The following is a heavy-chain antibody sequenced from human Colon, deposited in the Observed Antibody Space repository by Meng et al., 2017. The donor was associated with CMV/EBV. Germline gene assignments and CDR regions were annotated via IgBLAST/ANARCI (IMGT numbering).Heavy chain of an antibody. D-gene: IGHD3-3*01. CDR1: GFTFSSYG. CDR3: ARPLEWPGNYYGMDV. J-gene: IGHJ6*02. CDR2: IRYDGSNK. V-gene: IGHV3-30*02. Sequence: GGSLRLSCAASGFTFSSYGMHWVRQAPGKGLEWVAFIRYDGSNKYYADSVKGRFTISRDNSKNTLYLQMNSLRTEDTAVYYCARPLEWPGNYYGMDVWGQGTTVTVSS.